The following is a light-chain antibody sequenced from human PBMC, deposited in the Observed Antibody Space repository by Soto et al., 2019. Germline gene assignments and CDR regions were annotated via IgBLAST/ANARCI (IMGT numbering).Light chain of an antibody. CDR2: DAY. J-gene: IGKJ3*01. CDR1: HDIGNS. V-gene: IGKV1-33*01. CDR3: QKSDHLPL. Sequence: DIQMTQSPPSLSASVGDRVTITCQASHDIGNSLNWYQDKPGQAPKLVIYDAYNLETGAPSTFSGSGYGTHFTFTISSLRPEAIATYYCQKSDHLPLFGPGTKVDIK.